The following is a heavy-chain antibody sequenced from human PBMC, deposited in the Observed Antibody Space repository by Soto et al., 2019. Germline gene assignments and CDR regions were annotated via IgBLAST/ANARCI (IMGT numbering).Heavy chain of an antibody. Sequence: PGGSLRLSCAGSGFTFSSYAMSWVRQAPGKGLEWVSAISGSGGSTYYADSVKGRFTISRDNSKNTLYLQMNSLRAEDTAVYYCAKVVCSSTSCYAMSGINFDYWGQGTLVTVSS. CDR2: ISGSGGST. D-gene: IGHD2-2*01. J-gene: IGHJ4*02. CDR1: GFTFSSYA. V-gene: IGHV3-23*01. CDR3: AKVVCSSTSCYAMSGINFDY.